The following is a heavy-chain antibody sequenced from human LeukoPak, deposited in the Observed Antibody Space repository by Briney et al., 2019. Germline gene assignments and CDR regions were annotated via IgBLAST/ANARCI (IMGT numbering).Heavy chain of an antibody. CDR2: ISSSSSYI. CDR3: ARDGGSYFAFDI. CDR1: GFTFSSYS. V-gene: IGHV3-21*01. Sequence: GGSLRLSCAASGFTFSSYSMDWVRQAPGKGLEWVSSISSSSSYIYYADSVEGRFTISRDNAKNSLYLQMNSLRAEDTAVYYCARDGGSYFAFDIWGQGTMVTVSS. D-gene: IGHD1-26*01. J-gene: IGHJ3*02.